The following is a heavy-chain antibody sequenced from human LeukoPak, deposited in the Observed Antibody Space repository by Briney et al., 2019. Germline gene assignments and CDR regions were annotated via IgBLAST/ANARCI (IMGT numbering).Heavy chain of an antibody. CDR2: ISSSSSYI. D-gene: IGHD6-6*01. CDR1: GFTFSSYS. Sequence: GGSLRLSCAASGFTFSSYSMNWVRQAPGKGLEWVSSISSSSSYIYYADSVKGRFTVSRDNAKNSLYLQMNSLRAEDTAVYYCARAVLYSSSSGLDYWGQGTLVTVSS. CDR3: ARAVLYSSSSGLDY. V-gene: IGHV3-21*01. J-gene: IGHJ4*02.